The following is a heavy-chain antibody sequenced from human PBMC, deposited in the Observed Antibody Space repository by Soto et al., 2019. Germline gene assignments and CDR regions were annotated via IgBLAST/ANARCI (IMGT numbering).Heavy chain of an antibody. V-gene: IGHV3-48*03. Sequence: GGSLRLSCAASGFTFSSYEMNWVRQAPGKGLEWVSYISSSGSTIYYADSVKGRFTISRDNAKNSLYLQMNSLRAEDTAVYYCARDKDYVWGSYRPDCYYGMDVWGQGTTVTVSS. D-gene: IGHD3-16*02. CDR2: ISSSGSTI. J-gene: IGHJ6*02. CDR3: ARDKDYVWGSYRPDCYYGMDV. CDR1: GFTFSSYE.